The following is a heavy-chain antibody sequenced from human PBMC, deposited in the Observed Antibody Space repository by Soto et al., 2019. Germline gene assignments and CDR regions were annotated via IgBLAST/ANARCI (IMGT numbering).Heavy chain of an antibody. CDR1: GFTFSNYW. D-gene: IGHD6-19*01. CDR3: ARAGWYRFDY. Sequence: GGSLRLSWAASGFTFSNYWVHWVRQAPGKGLMWVSRINSDGTTINYADSVEGRFTISRDNAKNTLFLQMNSLRVEDTAVYYCARAGWYRFDYWGQGTLVTVSS. V-gene: IGHV3-74*01. J-gene: IGHJ4*02. CDR2: INSDGTTI.